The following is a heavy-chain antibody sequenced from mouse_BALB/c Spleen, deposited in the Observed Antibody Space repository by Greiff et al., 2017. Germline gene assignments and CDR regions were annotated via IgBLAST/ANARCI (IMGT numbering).Heavy chain of an antibody. J-gene: IGHJ2*01. CDR2: INPSNGRT. D-gene: IGHD1-2*01. Sequence: VQLQQPGAELVKPGASVKLSCKASGYTFTSYWMHWVKQRPGQGLEWIGEINPSNGRTNYNEKFKSKATLTVDKSSSTAYMQLSSLTSEDSAVYYCARGGNYDGPYYFDYWGQGTTLTVSS. CDR1: GYTFTSYW. V-gene: IGHV1S81*02. CDR3: ARGGNYDGPYYFDY.